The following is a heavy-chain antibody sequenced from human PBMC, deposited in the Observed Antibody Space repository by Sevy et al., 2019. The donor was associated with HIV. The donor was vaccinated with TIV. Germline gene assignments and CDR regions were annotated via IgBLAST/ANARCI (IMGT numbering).Heavy chain of an antibody. D-gene: IGHD3-16*01. Sequence: GGSLRLSCAASGFSVSSNYMSWVRQAPGKGLEWVSVIYTGGSAYSADSVKGRFTISRDNSKNTLYLQMDSLRAEDTAVYYCARRGGGISPTRFDYWGQGTLVTVSS. V-gene: IGHV3-53*01. CDR2: IYTGGSA. CDR3: ARRGGGISPTRFDY. J-gene: IGHJ4*02. CDR1: GFSVSSNY.